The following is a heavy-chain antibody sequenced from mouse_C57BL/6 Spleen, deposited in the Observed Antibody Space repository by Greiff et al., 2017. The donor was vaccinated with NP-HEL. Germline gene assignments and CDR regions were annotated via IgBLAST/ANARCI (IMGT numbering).Heavy chain of an antibody. D-gene: IGHD2-3*01. V-gene: IGHV1-82*01. Sequence: QVQLKQSGPELVKPGASVKISCKASGYAFSSSWMNWVKQRPGKGLEWIGRIYPGDGDTNYNGKFKGKATLTADKSSSTAYMQLSSLTSEDSAVYFCARSHGYYDFDYWGQGTTLTVSS. CDR1: GYAFSSSW. CDR2: IYPGDGDT. CDR3: ARSHGYYDFDY. J-gene: IGHJ2*01.